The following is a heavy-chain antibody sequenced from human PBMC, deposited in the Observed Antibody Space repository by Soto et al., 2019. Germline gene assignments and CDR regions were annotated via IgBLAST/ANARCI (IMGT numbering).Heavy chain of an antibody. CDR2: ISHDGSNQ. CDR3: ATELKYGILDH. Sequence: QVQVVESGGGVVQPGRSLRLSCAASGFNFSNYNMHWVRQAPGKGLECVVIISHDGSNQYSAGSVKGRFTISRDNAKNILFLQMDSLRAEDTAVYHCATELKYGILDHWGQGTLVRVS. CDR1: GFNFSNYN. V-gene: IGHV3-30*03. D-gene: IGHD5-18*01. J-gene: IGHJ4*02.